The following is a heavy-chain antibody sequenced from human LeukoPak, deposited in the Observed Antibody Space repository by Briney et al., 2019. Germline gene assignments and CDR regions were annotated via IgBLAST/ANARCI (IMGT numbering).Heavy chain of an antibody. CDR1: GGSVSSGSDY. CDR2: SYYSGST. CDR3: ARAPGYSGSGSPYFDS. V-gene: IGHV4-61*01. Sequence: SETLSLTCTVSGGSVSSGSDYWSWIRQPPGNGLEWIGYSYYSGSTNYTPSLKSRVPISVDTSKNQSSLKLSSVTAADTAVYYCARAPGYSGSGSPYFDSWGQGTLVTVSS. D-gene: IGHD3-10*01. J-gene: IGHJ4*02.